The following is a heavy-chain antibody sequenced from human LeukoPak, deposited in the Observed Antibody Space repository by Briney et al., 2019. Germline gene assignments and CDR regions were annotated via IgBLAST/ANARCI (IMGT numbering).Heavy chain of an antibody. Sequence: GGSLRLSCATSGFTFYDHGMSWVRQAPGKGLEWVSGINWRGAVTGYADSVKGRFTFSRDNAKNSIHLQMHSLRAEDTALYYCARRTGYDWGYGMDVWGQGTTVTVSS. CDR3: ARRTGYDWGYGMDV. CDR1: GFTFYDHG. CDR2: INWRGAVT. V-gene: IGHV3-20*04. J-gene: IGHJ6*02. D-gene: IGHD5-12*01.